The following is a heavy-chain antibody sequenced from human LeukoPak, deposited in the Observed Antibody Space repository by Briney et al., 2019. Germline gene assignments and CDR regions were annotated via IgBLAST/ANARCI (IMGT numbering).Heavy chain of an antibody. D-gene: IGHD3-22*01. Sequence: GESLKISCKGSGSRFTSYWIGWVRQRPGKGLEWMGIIYPGDSDTRYSPSFQGQVTISADKSISTAYLQWSSLKASDTAMYYCARLRDYYDSSGYYYDAFDIWGQGTMVTVSS. CDR3: ARLRDYYDSSGYYYDAFDI. J-gene: IGHJ3*02. CDR1: GSRFTSYW. CDR2: IYPGDSDT. V-gene: IGHV5-51*01.